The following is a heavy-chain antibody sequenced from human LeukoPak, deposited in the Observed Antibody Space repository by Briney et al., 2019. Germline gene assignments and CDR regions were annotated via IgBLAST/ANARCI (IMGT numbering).Heavy chain of an antibody. CDR3: ARGVVVPAAIRRVDV. Sequence: SETLSLTCAVYGGSFSGYYWSWIRRPPGKGLEWIGEINHSGSTNYNPSLKSRVTISVDTSKNQFSLKLSSVTAADTAVYYCARGVVVPAAIRRVDVWGKGTTVTVSS. J-gene: IGHJ6*04. V-gene: IGHV4-34*01. D-gene: IGHD2-2*02. CDR2: INHSGST. CDR1: GGSFSGYY.